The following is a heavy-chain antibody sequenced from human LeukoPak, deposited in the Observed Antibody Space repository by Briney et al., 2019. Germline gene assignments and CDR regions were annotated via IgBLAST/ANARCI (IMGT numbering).Heavy chain of an antibody. V-gene: IGHV4-38-2*02. D-gene: IGHD3-22*01. CDR2: IYHSGST. CDR1: GYSISSGYY. J-gene: IGHJ3*02. CDR3: ARDPYYYDSSGYYSGAFDI. Sequence: TPSETLSLTCTVSGYSISSGYYWGWIRQPPGKGLEWIGSIYHSGSTNYNPSLKSRVTISVDTSKNQFSLKLSSVTAADTAVYYCARDPYYYDSSGYYSGAFDIWGQGTMVTVSS.